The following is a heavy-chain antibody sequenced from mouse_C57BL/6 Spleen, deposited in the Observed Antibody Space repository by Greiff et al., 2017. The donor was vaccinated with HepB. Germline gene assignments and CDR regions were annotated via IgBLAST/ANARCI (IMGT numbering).Heavy chain of an antibody. Sequence: VQLQQPGAELVKPGASVKLSCKASGYTFTSYWMHWVKQRPGQGLEWIGMIHPNSGSTNYNEKFKSKATLTVDNSSSTAYMQLSSLTSEDSAVYYCARSETAQATDYAMDYWGQGTSVTVSS. V-gene: IGHV1-64*01. J-gene: IGHJ4*01. CDR2: IHPNSGST. CDR1: GYTFTSYW. D-gene: IGHD3-2*02. CDR3: ARSETAQATDYAMDY.